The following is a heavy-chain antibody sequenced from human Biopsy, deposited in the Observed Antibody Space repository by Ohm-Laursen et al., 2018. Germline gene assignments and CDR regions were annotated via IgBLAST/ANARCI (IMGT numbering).Heavy chain of an antibody. CDR1: GFTFTSYA. V-gene: IGHV3-30*18. Sequence: SLRLSCAATGFTFTSYAMHWVRQAPGKGLEWVAVISYDGSGEYYADSLQGRFIISRDNSKNTLYLQMNSLRGEDTAAYYCAKCMTGGSNYYFHHCGQGTLVTVSS. CDR3: AKCMTGGSNYYFHH. J-gene: IGHJ4*02. CDR2: ISYDGSGE. D-gene: IGHD2-8*01.